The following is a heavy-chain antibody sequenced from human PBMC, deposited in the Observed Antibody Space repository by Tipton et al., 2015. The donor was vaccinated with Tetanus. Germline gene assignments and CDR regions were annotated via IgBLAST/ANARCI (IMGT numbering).Heavy chain of an antibody. CDR3: ARSADNWFDP. V-gene: IGHV4-39*01. CDR1: GGSLSSGTFY. Sequence: TLSLTCSLSGGSLSSGTFYWDWIRQRPGKGLEWIGNIYYNGNTLENPSVKGRVTLSLDKSKKQFSLKLRSVTAADTAIYYCARSADNWFDPWGQGILVTVSS. CDR2: IYYNGNT. J-gene: IGHJ5*02.